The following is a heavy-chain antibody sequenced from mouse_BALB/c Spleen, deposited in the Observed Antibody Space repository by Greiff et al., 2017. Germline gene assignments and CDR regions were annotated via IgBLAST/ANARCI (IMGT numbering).Heavy chain of an antibody. D-gene: IGHD2-2*01. V-gene: IGHV5-9-3*01. CDR3: ARHLAGTYGYDGFDY. CDR1: GFTFSSYA. J-gene: IGHJ2*01. Sequence: EVMLVESGGGLVKPGGSLKLSCAASGFTFSSYAMSWVRQTPEKRLEWVATISSGGSYTYYPDSVKGRFTISRDNAKNTLYLQMSSLRSEDTAMYYCARHLAGTYGYDGFDYWGQGTTLTVSS. CDR2: ISSGGSYT.